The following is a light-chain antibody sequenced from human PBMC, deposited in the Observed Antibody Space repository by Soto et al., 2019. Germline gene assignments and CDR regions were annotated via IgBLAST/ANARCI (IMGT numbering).Light chain of an antibody. CDR2: GAS. CDR3: QQYGNAPIT. V-gene: IGKV3-20*01. J-gene: IGKJ5*01. CDR1: QAVYSSL. Sequence: TLLTHSPGTLSWSPGEGATLSCSSTQAVYSSLLAWYQQKPGQAPRLLIYGASSRATGIPDRFSGSGSGTDFTLSISRLEVEDFAVYHCQQYGNAPITFCQGTRLEIK.